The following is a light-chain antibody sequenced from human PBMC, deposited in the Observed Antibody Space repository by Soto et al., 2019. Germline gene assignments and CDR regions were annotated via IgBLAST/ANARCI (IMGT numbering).Light chain of an antibody. CDR1: QSVSSSY. Sequence: EIVLTQSPGTLSLSPGERATLSCRASQSVSSSYLAWYQQKPGQAPRLLIYGASSRATGIPDRFSSSGSGTDFTLPISRLEPEDFAVYYCHQYGSSFTFGQGTRLEIK. CDR2: GAS. CDR3: HQYGSSFT. V-gene: IGKV3-20*01. J-gene: IGKJ5*01.